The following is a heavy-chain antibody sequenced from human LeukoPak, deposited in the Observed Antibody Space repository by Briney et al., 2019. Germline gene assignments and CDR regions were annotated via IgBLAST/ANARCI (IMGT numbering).Heavy chain of an antibody. CDR1: GGSISSSSYY. D-gene: IGHD2-15*01. J-gene: IGHJ4*02. V-gene: IGHV4-39*07. Sequence: PSETLSLTCTVSGGSISSSSYYWGWIRQPPGKGLEWIGSIYYSGSTYYNPSLKSRVTISVDTSKNQFSLKLRSVTAADTAVYYCASLGWWGDPKDWGQGTLVTVSS. CDR3: ASLGWWGDPKD. CDR2: IYYSGST.